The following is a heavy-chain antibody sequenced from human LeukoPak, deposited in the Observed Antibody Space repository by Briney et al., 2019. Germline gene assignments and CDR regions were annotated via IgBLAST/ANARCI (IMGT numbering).Heavy chain of an antibody. J-gene: IGHJ4*02. CDR2: IYPGDSDT. V-gene: IGHV5-51*01. Sequence: GASLKISCKGSGYSFTNYWIGWVRQMPGKGLEWMGAIYPGDSDTRYSPSFQGQVTISADKSISTAYLQWSSLKASDTAMYYCARHRYCTSTACFDMGGYWGQGTLVTVSS. CDR1: GYSFTNYW. CDR3: ARHRYCTSTACFDMGGY. D-gene: IGHD2-2*01.